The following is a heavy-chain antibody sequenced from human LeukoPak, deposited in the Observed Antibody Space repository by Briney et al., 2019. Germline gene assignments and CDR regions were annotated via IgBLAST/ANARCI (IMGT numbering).Heavy chain of an antibody. J-gene: IGHJ4*02. Sequence: GGSLRLSCTAAGFSFSGHWMHWARQLPGKWLVWDSRISPTGSTTSSADCVKRPFTISRDNAKITLYLQVNNLRAEDTAVYYSARGPNSSWSGLDFWGQGTLLTVSS. D-gene: IGHD6-6*01. CDR1: GFSFSGHW. V-gene: IGHV3-74*01. CDR2: ISPTGSTT. CDR3: ARGPNSSWSGLDF.